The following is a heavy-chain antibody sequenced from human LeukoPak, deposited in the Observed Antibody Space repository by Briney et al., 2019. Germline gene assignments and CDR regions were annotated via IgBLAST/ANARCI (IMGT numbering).Heavy chain of an antibody. D-gene: IGHD6-6*01. CDR3: ARGSIAARPVYFDY. J-gene: IGHJ4*02. V-gene: IGHV4-34*01. CDR1: GGSFSGYY. CDR2: INHSGST. Sequence: PSETLCLTCAVYGGSFSGYYWSWIRQPPGKGLEWIGEINHSGSTNYNPSLKSRVTISVDTSKNQFSLKLSSVTAADTAVYYCARGSIAARPVYFDYWGQGTLVTVSS.